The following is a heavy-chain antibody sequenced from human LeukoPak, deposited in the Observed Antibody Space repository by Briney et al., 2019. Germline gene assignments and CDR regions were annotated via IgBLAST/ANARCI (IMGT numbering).Heavy chain of an antibody. Sequence: ASAKVSCKASGYPFIGYYLHWVRQAPGQGPEWMGWINPKSGVTEYTPKLQGRVTMTRDTSISTAYLDLSSLRSDDTAIYYCARDPYGDAYAGGLDFWGQGTLVTVSS. CDR1: GYPFIGYY. V-gene: IGHV1-2*02. J-gene: IGHJ4*02. CDR3: ARDPYGDAYAGGLDF. D-gene: IGHD3-16*01. CDR2: INPKSGVT.